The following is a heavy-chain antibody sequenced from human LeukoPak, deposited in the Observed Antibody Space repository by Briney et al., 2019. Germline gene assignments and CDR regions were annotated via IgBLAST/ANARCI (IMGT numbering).Heavy chain of an antibody. CDR2: IYSGGST. Sequence: GGSLRLSCAASGIIFKDYWMIWVRQAPGKGLEWVSVIYSGGSTYYADSVKGRFTISRDNSKNTLYLQMNSLRAEDTAVYYCAAHWGFDYWGQGTLVTVSS. J-gene: IGHJ4*02. CDR1: GIIFKDYW. CDR3: AAHWGFDY. V-gene: IGHV3-53*01. D-gene: IGHD7-27*01.